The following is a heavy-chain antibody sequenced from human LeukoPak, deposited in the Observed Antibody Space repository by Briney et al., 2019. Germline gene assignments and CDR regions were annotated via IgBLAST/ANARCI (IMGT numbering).Heavy chain of an antibody. Sequence: GGSLRLSCAASGFTFSSYAMHWVRQAPGKGLEWVAVISYDGSNKYYADSVKGRFAISRDNSKNTLYLQMNSLRAEDTAVYYCARVAGSGWLDAFDIWGQGTMATVSS. CDR2: ISYDGSNK. CDR3: ARVAGSGWLDAFDI. D-gene: IGHD6-19*01. V-gene: IGHV3-30*01. CDR1: GFTFSSYA. J-gene: IGHJ3*02.